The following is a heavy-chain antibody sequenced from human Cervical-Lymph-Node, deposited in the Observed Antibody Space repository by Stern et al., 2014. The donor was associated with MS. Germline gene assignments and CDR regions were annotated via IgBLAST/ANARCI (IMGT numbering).Heavy chain of an antibody. CDR2: INQDGGEN. D-gene: IGHD3-10*01. Sequence: VQLVESGGGLVQPGGSLRLSCAASGFTFGNYWMSWVRQAPGKGLEWVANINQDGGENYSVASVRGRFPISRDNAKDLLYLQMNSLRAEDTAVYCCAKTSGRFTYYYGAGRYDYYYGMDVWGQGTTVAVSS. CDR1: GFTFGNYW. V-gene: IGHV3-7*01. J-gene: IGHJ6*02. CDR3: AKTSGRFTYYYGAGRYDYYYGMDV.